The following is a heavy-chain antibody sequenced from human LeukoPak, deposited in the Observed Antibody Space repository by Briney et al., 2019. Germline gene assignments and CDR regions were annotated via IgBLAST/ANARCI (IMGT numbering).Heavy chain of an antibody. CDR3: TKDISSGRPAPYGMDV. Sequence: GRSLRLSCAASGYTFGAYCMHWVRQPPGKGLEWVSAINWNSDTIHYADSVRGRFTISRDNAKNTLYLQMNSLRVEDTAFYFCTKDISSGRPAPYGMDVWGHGTTVTVSS. J-gene: IGHJ6*02. V-gene: IGHV3-9*01. CDR1: GYTFGAYC. CDR2: INWNSDTI. D-gene: IGHD3-10*01.